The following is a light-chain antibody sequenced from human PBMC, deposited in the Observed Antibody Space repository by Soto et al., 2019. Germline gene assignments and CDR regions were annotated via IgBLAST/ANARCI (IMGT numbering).Light chain of an antibody. CDR2: DAS. CDR1: QSVSSSY. J-gene: IGKJ1*01. V-gene: IGKV3-20*01. Sequence: ETVLTQSPGTLSLSPGERATLSCRASQSVSSSYLAWYQQKPGQAPRLLIYDASSRATDIPDRFSGSGSGTDFTLTISRLEPEDFAVYYCKQYVRSPPSWTFGQGTKVEIK. CDR3: KQYVRSPPSWT.